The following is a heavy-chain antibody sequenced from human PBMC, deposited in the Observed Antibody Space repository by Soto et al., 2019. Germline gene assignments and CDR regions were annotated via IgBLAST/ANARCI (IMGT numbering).Heavy chain of an antibody. CDR1: GFTFRSDW. D-gene: IGHD6-6*01. Sequence: GGSLRLSCAASGFTFRSDWMHWGRQAPGKGPVWVSRINTDGSDTSYADSVKGRFTISRDNAKNMLYLKMNSRRAADTAVYYCTRDRPERKHYYDYWGRGNMVTVS. CDR3: TRDRPERKHYYDY. V-gene: IGHV3-74*01. CDR2: INTDGSDT. J-gene: IGHJ4*02.